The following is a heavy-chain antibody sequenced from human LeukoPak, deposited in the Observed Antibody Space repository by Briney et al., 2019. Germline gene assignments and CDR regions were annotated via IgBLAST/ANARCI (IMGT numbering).Heavy chain of an antibody. J-gene: IGHJ5*02. D-gene: IGHD3-3*01. CDR1: GGSISSSNW. CDR2: IYHSGST. V-gene: IGHV4-4*02. Sequence: PSGTLSLTCAVSGGSISSSNWWSWVRQPPGKGLEWIGEIYHSGSTYYNPSLKSRVTISVDTSKNQFSLKLSSVTAADTAVYYCARRTIFGVGWFDPWGQGTLVTVSS. CDR3: ARRTIFGVGWFDP.